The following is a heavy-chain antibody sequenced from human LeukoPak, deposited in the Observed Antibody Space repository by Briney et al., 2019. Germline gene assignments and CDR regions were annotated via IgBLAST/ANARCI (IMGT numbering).Heavy chain of an antibody. V-gene: IGHV1-46*01. Sequence: ASVKVSCKASGYTFSRYYMHWVRQAPGQGLEWMGIINPRDDSASYTQNFQGRVTMTWDTSTNTVYMELNSLRSEDTAVYYCARAYYDDSGYYNAVYFDYWGQGTLVTVSS. CDR3: ARAYYDDSGYYNAVYFDY. CDR1: GYTFSRYY. J-gene: IGHJ4*02. D-gene: IGHD3-22*01. CDR2: INPRDDSA.